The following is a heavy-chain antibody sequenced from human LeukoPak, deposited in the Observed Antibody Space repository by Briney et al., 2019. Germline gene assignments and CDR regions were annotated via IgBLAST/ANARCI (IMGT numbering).Heavy chain of an antibody. V-gene: IGHV1-2*02. J-gene: IGHJ5*02. D-gene: IGHD3-22*01. Sequence: ASVKVSCKASGYTFTGYYMHWVRQAPGQGLEWMGWINPNSGGTNYAQKFQGRVTMTRDTSISTAYMELSRLRSDDTAVYYCARWYYYDSSGFTLGGFDPWGQGTLVTVSP. CDR3: ARWYYYDSSGFTLGGFDP. CDR2: INPNSGGT. CDR1: GYTFTGYY.